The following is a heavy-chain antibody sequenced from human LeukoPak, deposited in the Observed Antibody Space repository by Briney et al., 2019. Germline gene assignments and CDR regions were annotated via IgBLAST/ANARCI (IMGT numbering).Heavy chain of an antibody. D-gene: IGHD4-17*01. CDR1: GGSFSGYY. V-gene: IGHV4-34*01. CDR3: ALYGDYDSWFDP. Sequence: PSETLSLTCAVYGGSFSGYYWSWIRQPPGKGLEWIGEINHSGSTNYNPSLKSRVTISVDTSKNQFSLKLSSVTAADTAVYYCALYGDYDSWFDPWGQGTLVTVSS. J-gene: IGHJ5*02. CDR2: INHSGST.